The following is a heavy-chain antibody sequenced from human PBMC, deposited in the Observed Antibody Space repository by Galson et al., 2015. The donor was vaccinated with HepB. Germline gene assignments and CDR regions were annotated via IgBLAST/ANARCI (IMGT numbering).Heavy chain of an antibody. J-gene: IGHJ4*02. V-gene: IGHV1-18*01. D-gene: IGHD4-23*01. CDR2: ISAYNGDT. Sequence: SVKVSCKASGYTFINYGISWVRQAPGQGLEWMGWISAYNGDTNYEQRFQGRVTMTTDKSTSTAYMALRSLRSDDTAVYYCARVVRGGASYFDYWGQGTLVTVSS. CDR1: GYTFINYG. CDR3: ARVVRGGASYFDY.